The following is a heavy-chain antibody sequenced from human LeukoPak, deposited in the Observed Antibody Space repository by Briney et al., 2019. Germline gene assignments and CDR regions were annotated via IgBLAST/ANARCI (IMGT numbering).Heavy chain of an antibody. D-gene: IGHD3-10*01. J-gene: IGHJ4*02. CDR1: GFTFSSYW. CDR2: IKQDGSEK. Sequence: AGGSLRLSCAASGFTFSSYWMSWVRQAPGKGLEWVANIKQDGSEKYYVDSVKGRFTISRDNAKNSLYLQMNSLRAEDTAVYYCARDVKSYVLLWFGESHFDYWGQGTLITVSS. CDR3: ARDVKSYVLLWFGESHFDY. V-gene: IGHV3-7*01.